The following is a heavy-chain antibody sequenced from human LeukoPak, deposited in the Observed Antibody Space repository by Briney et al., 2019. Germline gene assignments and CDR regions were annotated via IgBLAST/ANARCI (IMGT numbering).Heavy chain of an antibody. CDR3: ARGSPYCYGMDV. Sequence: ASVKVSCKASGYTFTGYYMHWVRQAPGQGLEWMGWINPNSGGTNYAQKFQGRVTMTRDTSISTACMELSSLRSEDTAVYYCARGSPYCYGMDVWGQGTTVTVSS. J-gene: IGHJ6*02. CDR2: INPNSGGT. V-gene: IGHV1-2*02. CDR1: GYTFTGYY.